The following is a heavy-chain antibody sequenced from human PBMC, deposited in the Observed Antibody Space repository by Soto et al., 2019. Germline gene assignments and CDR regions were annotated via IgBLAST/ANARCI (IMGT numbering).Heavy chain of an antibody. D-gene: IGHD2-15*01. V-gene: IGHV4-59*02. CDR2: IYYSGST. J-gene: IGHJ6*02. CDR1: GGSGGSFSGYY. CDR3: ARDRVVAVTCYGMDV. Sequence: SETLSLTCAVYGGSGGSFSGYYWSWIRQPPGKGLEWIGYIYYSGSTNYNPSLKSRVTISVDTSKNQFSLKLSSVTAADTAVYYCARDRVVAVTCYGMDVWGQGTTVTVSS.